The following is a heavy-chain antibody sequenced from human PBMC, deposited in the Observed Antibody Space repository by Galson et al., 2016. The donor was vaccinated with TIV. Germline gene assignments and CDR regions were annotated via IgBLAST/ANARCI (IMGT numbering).Heavy chain of an antibody. CDR1: GGSISNGDYY. V-gene: IGHV4-30-4*08. Sequence: TLSLTCSVFGGSISNGDYYWTWIRQPPGKGLEWIGYVYYSGAPNYTPSLKRRVTLSVDRSTNQFSLRLNSVTAADTAVYSCARCRGDYYYGIDGWGQGTTVTVSS. D-gene: IGHD3-10*01. J-gene: IGHJ6*02. CDR2: VYYSGAP. CDR3: ARCRGDYYYGIDG.